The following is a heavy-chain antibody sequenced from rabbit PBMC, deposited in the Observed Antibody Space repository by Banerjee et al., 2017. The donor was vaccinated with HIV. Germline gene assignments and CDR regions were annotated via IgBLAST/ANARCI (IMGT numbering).Heavy chain of an antibody. CDR3: ARGRAYGSGGVAWGAFDP. Sequence: QLKETGGGLVQPGGSLTLSCKASGFDFTNYYMSWVRQAPGKGLEWIGFIYAGKGRTYYASWVNGRFTISNHNAQNTLYLQLNSLTAADTATYFCARGRAYGSGGVAWGAFDPWGQGTLVTVS. CDR2: IYAGKGRT. V-gene: IGHV1S7*01. CDR1: GFDFTNYY. J-gene: IGHJ2*01. D-gene: IGHD5-1*01.